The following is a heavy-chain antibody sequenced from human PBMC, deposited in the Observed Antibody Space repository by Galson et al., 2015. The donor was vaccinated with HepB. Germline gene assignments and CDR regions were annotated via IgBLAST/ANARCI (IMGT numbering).Heavy chain of an antibody. Sequence: SLRLSCAASGFTFSSYAMSWVRQAPGKGLEWVSAISGSGGSTYYADSVKGRFTISRDNSKNTLYLQMNSLRAEDTAVYYCAKLRALLLWFGELSDAFDIWGQGTMVTVSS. J-gene: IGHJ3*02. CDR1: GFTFSSYA. V-gene: IGHV3-23*01. CDR3: AKLRALLLWFGELSDAFDI. D-gene: IGHD3-10*01. CDR2: ISGSGGST.